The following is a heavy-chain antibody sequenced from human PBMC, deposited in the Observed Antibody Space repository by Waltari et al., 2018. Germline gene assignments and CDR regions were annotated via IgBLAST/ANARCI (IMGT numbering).Heavy chain of an antibody. Sequence: EVQLGRSGAEVKKPEESLRISCEGSGISFTSHWISWVRQMPGKGLEWVGRIDPSDSFRNYGPAFEGHVTISVDQSLRTAYLQWDSLKASDTAIYYCVRHRTTYPLEIDYWGQGTLVTVSS. CDR3: VRHRTTYPLEIDY. CDR1: GISFTSHW. CDR2: IDPSDSFR. J-gene: IGHJ4*02. D-gene: IGHD2-2*01. V-gene: IGHV5-10-1*01.